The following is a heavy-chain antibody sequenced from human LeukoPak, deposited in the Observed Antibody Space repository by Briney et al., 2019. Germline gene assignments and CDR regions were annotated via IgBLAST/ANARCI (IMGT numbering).Heavy chain of an antibody. CDR2: ISGSGGST. D-gene: IGHD2-2*01. CDR3: AKANIVVVPAAEGFDP. V-gene: IGHV3-23*01. J-gene: IGHJ5*02. Sequence: GGSLRLSCAASGFTFSSYAMSWVRQAPGKGLEWVSAISGSGGSTYYADSVKGRFTISRDNSENTLYLQMNSLRAEDTAAYYCAKANIVVVPAAEGFDPWGQGTLVTVSS. CDR1: GFTFSSYA.